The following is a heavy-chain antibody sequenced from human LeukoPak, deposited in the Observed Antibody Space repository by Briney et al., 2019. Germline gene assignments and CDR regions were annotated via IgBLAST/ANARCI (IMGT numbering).Heavy chain of an antibody. Sequence: GGSLRFSCAASGFTFSSYEMNWVRQAPGKGLEWVSYISSSGSTIYYADSVKGRFTISRDNSKNTLYLQMNSLRGEDTAVYYCAKLVGATTVDYWGQGTLVTVSS. CDR2: ISSSGSTI. D-gene: IGHD1-26*01. CDR3: AKLVGATTVDY. CDR1: GFTFSSYE. J-gene: IGHJ4*02. V-gene: IGHV3-48*03.